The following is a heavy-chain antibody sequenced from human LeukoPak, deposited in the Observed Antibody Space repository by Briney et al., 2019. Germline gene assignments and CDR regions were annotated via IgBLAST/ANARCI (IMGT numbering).Heavy chain of an antibody. CDR3: ATYTSASGIGY. J-gene: IGHJ4*02. Sequence: GGSLRLSCAASGFTFSSYAMSWVRQAPGKGLEWVSTISGGGGTPYYADSVKGRFTISRDNSKNTLYVQMSSLRAEDTGVYFCATYTSASGIGYWGQGTLVTVSS. V-gene: IGHV3-23*01. D-gene: IGHD6-19*01. CDR1: GFTFSSYA. CDR2: ISGGGGTP.